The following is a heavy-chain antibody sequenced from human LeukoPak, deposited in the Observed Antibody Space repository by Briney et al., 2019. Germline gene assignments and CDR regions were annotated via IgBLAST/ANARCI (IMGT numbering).Heavy chain of an antibody. D-gene: IGHD3-10*01. CDR1: GGSISSYY. CDR2: IYYSGST. Sequence: SETLSLTCTVSGGSISSYYWSWIRQPPGKGLEWIGYIYYSGSTNYNPSLKSRVTISVDTSKNQFSLKLSSVTAADTAVYYCARDLGGSHGMDVWGQGTTVTVSS. V-gene: IGHV4-59*01. CDR3: ARDLGGSHGMDV. J-gene: IGHJ6*02.